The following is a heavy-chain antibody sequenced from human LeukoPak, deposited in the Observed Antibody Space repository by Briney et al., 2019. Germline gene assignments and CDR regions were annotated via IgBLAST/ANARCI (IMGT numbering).Heavy chain of an antibody. V-gene: IGHV3-21*06. Sequence: PGGSLRLSCAASGFTFSTYNMNWVRHAPGKGLEWISSITSSSSYIYYADSVKGRFTISRDNAKNSLFLQMNNLSPDDTAVYFCARDPYSGNYGNYYYYYMDVWGKGTTVTIS. J-gene: IGHJ6*03. D-gene: IGHD1-26*01. CDR3: ARDPYSGNYGNYYYYYMDV. CDR1: GFTFSTYN. CDR2: ITSSSSYI.